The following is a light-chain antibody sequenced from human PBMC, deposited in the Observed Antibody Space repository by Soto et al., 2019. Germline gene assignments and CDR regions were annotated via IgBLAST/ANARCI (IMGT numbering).Light chain of an antibody. V-gene: IGLV2-23*02. J-gene: IGLJ2*01. Sequence: QSVLTQPASVSGSPGQSITISCTGTSSDVGSYNLVSWYQQHPGKAPKLMIYEVTKRPSGVSNRFSGSKSGNTASLTISGLQAEDEADYYCCSYGVSSNNLVSGGGPKVTVL. CDR3: CSYGVSSNNLV. CDR1: SSDVGSYNL. CDR2: EVT.